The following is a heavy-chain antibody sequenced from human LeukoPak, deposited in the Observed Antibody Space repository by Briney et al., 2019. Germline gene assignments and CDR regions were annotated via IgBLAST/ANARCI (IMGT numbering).Heavy chain of an antibody. CDR3: ARSYGSGSLLDY. J-gene: IGHJ4*02. CDR1: GFTFSSYG. Sequence: GGSLRLSCAASGFTFSSYGMHWVRQAPGKGLEWVAVISYDGSNKYYADSVKGRFTISRDNSKNTLYLQMNSLRAEDTAVYYCARSYGSGSLLDYWGQGILVTVSS. V-gene: IGHV3-30*03. CDR2: ISYDGSNK. D-gene: IGHD3-10*01.